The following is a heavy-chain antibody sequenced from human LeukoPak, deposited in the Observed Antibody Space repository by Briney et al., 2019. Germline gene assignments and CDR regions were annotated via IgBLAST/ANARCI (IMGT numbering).Heavy chain of an antibody. V-gene: IGHV1-8*01. CDR2: MNPNSGNT. CDR1: GYTFTSYD. D-gene: IGHD2-21*02. J-gene: IGHJ6*02. Sequence: GASVKVSCKASGYTFTSYDIDWVRQATGQGLEWMGWMNPNSGNTGYAQKFQGRVTMTRNNSISTAYMELSSLRSEDTAVYYCARDRWGDDYYYGMDVWGQGTAVTVSS. CDR3: ARDRWGDDYYYGMDV.